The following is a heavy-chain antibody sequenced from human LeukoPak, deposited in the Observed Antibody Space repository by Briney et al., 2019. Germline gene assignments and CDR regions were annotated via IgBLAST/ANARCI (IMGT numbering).Heavy chain of an antibody. D-gene: IGHD1-1*01. CDR3: ARYSFPAWRSFDY. V-gene: IGHV4-59*08. CDR1: GGSIGSYS. J-gene: IGHJ4*02. CDR2: IHYSGST. Sequence: PSETLSLTCTVCGGSIGSYSWNWIRQPPGKGLEWIGHIHYSGSTNYNPSLKSRVTISVDTSKNQFSLKLSSVTAADTAVYYCARYSFPAWRSFDYWGQGTLVSVSP.